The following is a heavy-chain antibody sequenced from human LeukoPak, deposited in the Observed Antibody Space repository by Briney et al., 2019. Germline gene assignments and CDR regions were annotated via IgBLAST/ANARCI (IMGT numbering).Heavy chain of an antibody. CDR3: ARVLDRGGLGVFDY. Sequence: PGGSLRLSCAVSGVSVNTNYMTWVRQAPGKGPQWVSVIYTGGNTHYVDSVRGRFTISRDNAKNSLYLQMNSLRAEDTAVYYCARVLDRGGLGVFDYWGQGTLVTVSS. CDR2: IYTGGNT. D-gene: IGHD3-16*01. CDR1: GVSVNTNY. V-gene: IGHV3-66*01. J-gene: IGHJ4*02.